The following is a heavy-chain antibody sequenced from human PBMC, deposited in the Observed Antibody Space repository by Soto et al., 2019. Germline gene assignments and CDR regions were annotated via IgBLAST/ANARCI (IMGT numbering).Heavy chain of an antibody. CDR3: VRYSSGWYLDFPNFDY. CDR1: GGSLSGYY. J-gene: IGHJ4*02. CDR2: IHHSGSI. V-gene: IGHV4-34*01. D-gene: IGHD6-19*01. Sequence: PSETLSLTCAVYGGSLSGYYWTWIRRPPGKGLEWIGEIHHSGSINYNSSLKSRVTISADTSKNQFFLKLSSVTAADTAVYYCVRYSSGWYLDFPNFDYWGQGTLVTVSS.